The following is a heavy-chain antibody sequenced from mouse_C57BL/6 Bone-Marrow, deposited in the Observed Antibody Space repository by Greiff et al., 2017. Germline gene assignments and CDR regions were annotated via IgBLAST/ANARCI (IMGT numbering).Heavy chain of an antibody. CDR1: GYAFTNYL. J-gene: IGHJ1*03. CDR3: ATPIYYYGSSYWYFDV. V-gene: IGHV1-54*01. Sequence: VQLQQSGAELVRPGTSVKVSCKASGYAFTNYLIEWVKQRPGQGLEWIGVINPGSGGTNYNEKFKGKATLTADKSSSTAYMQLSSLTSEDSAVYFCATPIYYYGSSYWYFDVWGTGTTVTVSS. D-gene: IGHD1-1*01. CDR2: INPGSGGT.